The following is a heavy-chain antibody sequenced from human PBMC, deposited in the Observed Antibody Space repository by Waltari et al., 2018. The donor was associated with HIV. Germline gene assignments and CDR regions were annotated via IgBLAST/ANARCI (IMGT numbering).Heavy chain of an antibody. Sequence: QVQLVQSGAEVKKPGASVKVSCKASGYTFTNYDINWVRQATGQGLEWMGWMNPNRGNTGYEQKIQVRVTMTRNNSISTAYMDLSSLRSEDTAVYYCARGYSYDRSGEAFDIWGQGTMVTVSS. CDR1: GYTFTNYD. D-gene: IGHD3-22*01. J-gene: IGHJ3*02. CDR3: ARGYSYDRSGEAFDI. V-gene: IGHV1-8*01. CDR2: MNPNRGNT.